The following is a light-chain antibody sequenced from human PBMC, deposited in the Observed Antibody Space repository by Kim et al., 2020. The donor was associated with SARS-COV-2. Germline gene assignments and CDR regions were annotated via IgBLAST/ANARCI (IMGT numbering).Light chain of an antibody. CDR1: QSISSW. CDR3: QQYNSYSFT. J-gene: IGKJ3*01. CDR2: DAS. V-gene: IGKV1-5*01. Sequence: ASAGDRVTITCRASQSISSWLAWYQQKPGKAPKLLIYDASSLESGVPSRFSGSGSGTEFTLTISSLQPDDFATYYCQQYNSYSFTFGPGTKVDIK.